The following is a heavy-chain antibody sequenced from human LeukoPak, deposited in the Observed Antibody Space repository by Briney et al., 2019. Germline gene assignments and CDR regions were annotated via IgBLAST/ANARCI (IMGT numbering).Heavy chain of an antibody. Sequence: GASVKVSCKASGGTFSSYAISWVRQAPGQGLEWMGGIIPIFGTANYAQKFQGRVTITADESTSTAYMELSSLRPEDTAVYYCARGYSSGWYVSGWFDPWGQGTLVTVSS. V-gene: IGHV1-69*13. D-gene: IGHD6-19*01. CDR1: GGTFSSYA. J-gene: IGHJ5*02. CDR2: IIPIFGTA. CDR3: ARGYSSGWYVSGWFDP.